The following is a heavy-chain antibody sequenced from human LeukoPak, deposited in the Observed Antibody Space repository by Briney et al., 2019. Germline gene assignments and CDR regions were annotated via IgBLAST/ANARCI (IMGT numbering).Heavy chain of an antibody. CDR2: IYYSGST. V-gene: IGHV4-39*07. CDR1: GGSISSSTYY. D-gene: IGHD5-24*01. J-gene: IGHJ3*02. CDR3: ASSNYHI. Sequence: SETLSLTCTVSGGSISSSTYYWGWIRQPPGKGLEWIGTIYYSGSTFYNPSLKSRVTISVDTSKNQFSLKLSSVTAADTAVYYCASSNYHIWGQGTMVTVSS.